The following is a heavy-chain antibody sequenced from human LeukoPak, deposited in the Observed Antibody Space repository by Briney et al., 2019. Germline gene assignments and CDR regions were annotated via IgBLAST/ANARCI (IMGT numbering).Heavy chain of an antibody. CDR3: ARGPAGGGYTTFDY. J-gene: IGHJ4*02. Sequence: SETLSLTCTVTGGSISSYYWSWIRQPPGKRLEWIGYIYSSGSANYNPSLKSQATISVDTSKNHFSLELRSVTAADSAVYYCARGPAGGGYTTFDYWGQGTLVTVSS. CDR2: IYSSGSA. D-gene: IGHD3-16*01. V-gene: IGHV4-59*01. CDR1: GGSISSYY.